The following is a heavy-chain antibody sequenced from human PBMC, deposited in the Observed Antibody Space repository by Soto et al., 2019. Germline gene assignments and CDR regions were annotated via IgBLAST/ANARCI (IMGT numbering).Heavy chain of an antibody. D-gene: IGHD1-26*01. CDR2: IYPRDSET. Sequence: GESLKISGKASGYSFTNYWIGWVRQMPGKGLEWMGIIYPRDSETRYSLSFEGQVAISADKSITTAYLHWGSLKASDSAMYYCARVYSGTYYLLDSWGQGTLVTVSS. J-gene: IGHJ4*02. V-gene: IGHV5-51*01. CDR1: GYSFTNYW. CDR3: ARVYSGTYYLLDS.